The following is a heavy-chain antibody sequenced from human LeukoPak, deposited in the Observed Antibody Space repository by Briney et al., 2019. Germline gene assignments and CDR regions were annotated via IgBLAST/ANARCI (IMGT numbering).Heavy chain of an antibody. CDR2: IYYSGST. CDR3: ASSGIAVAGNNWFDP. Sequence: PSETLSLTCTVSGGSISSYYWSWIRQPPGKGLEWIGYIYYSGSTNYNPSLKSRVTISVDTSKNQFSLKLSSVTAADTAVYYCASSGIAVAGNNWFDPWGQGTLVTVSS. D-gene: IGHD6-19*01. V-gene: IGHV4-59*12. CDR1: GGSISSYY. J-gene: IGHJ5*02.